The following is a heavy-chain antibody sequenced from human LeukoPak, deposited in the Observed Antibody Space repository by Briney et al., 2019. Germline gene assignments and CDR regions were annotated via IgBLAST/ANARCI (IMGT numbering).Heavy chain of an antibody. CDR3: ARDYGIYCSGGSCYSNRDAFDI. V-gene: IGHV3-21*01. CDR2: ISSSSTYI. Sequence: GGSLRLSCAASGFTFSSYSMNWVRQAPGKGLEWVSSISSSSTYIYYADSVKGRFTISRDNAKNSLYLQMNSLRAEDTAVYYCARDYGIYCSGGSCYSNRDAFDIWGQGTMVTVSS. CDR1: GFTFSSYS. J-gene: IGHJ3*02. D-gene: IGHD2-15*01.